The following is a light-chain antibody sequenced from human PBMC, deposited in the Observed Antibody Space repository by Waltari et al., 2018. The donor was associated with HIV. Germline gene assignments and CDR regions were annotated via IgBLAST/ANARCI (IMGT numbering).Light chain of an antibody. CDR2: GAS. J-gene: IGKJ1*01. CDR1: QSISSK. Sequence: IVMTQSPVTLSVSPGERATLSCRASQSISSKLAWYQQKPGQPPRLLIYGASTRATDVPARFSGSGSGTDVALTISSLQSEDFAVYYCQQYYTWPPATFGQGTKVEIK. V-gene: IGKV3-15*01. CDR3: QQYYTWPPAT.